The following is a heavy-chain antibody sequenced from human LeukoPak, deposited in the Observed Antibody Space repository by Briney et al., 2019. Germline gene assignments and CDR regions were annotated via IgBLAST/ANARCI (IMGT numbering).Heavy chain of an antibody. V-gene: IGHV3-23*01. J-gene: IGHJ4*02. CDR3: AKGRPNYYGSNGHYYRRDGDY. Sequence: GGSLRLSCAASGFTFSIYAMSWVRQAPGKGLQWVSSITSSGDGTYYADSVKGRFTISRDNSENMLYLQMNSLRVEDTAVYFCAKGRPNYYGSNGHYYRRDGDYWGQGTLVTVSS. CDR1: GFTFSIYA. CDR2: ITSSGDGT. D-gene: IGHD3-22*01.